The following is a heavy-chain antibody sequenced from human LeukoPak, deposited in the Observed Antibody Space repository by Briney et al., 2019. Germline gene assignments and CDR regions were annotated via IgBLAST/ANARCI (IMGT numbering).Heavy chain of an antibody. CDR3: ARGGGEVGRWLLHHGAHYYFDY. Sequence: GASVKVSCKASGGTFSSYAISWVRQAPGQGLEWMGGIIPIFGTANYAQKFQGRVTITADESTSTAYMKLSSLRSEDTAVYYCARGGGEVGRWLLHHGAHYYFDYWGQGTLVTVSS. J-gene: IGHJ4*02. V-gene: IGHV1-69*01. CDR2: IIPIFGTA. D-gene: IGHD3-22*01. CDR1: GGTFSSYA.